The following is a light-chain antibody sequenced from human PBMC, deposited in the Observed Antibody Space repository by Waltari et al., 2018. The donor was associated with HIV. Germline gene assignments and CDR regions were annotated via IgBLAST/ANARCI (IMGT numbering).Light chain of an antibody. CDR2: TNN. Sequence: QSVLTQPPSASGTPGQRVTISCSGSNSNIRSNTVNWYQQLPGTAPKPLIYTNNQRPSGVPGRFSGSKSGTSASLAISRLQYEDEADYYCAAWDDSLNGVVFGGGTRLTVL. V-gene: IGLV1-44*01. CDR1: NSNIRSNT. CDR3: AAWDDSLNGVV. J-gene: IGLJ3*02.